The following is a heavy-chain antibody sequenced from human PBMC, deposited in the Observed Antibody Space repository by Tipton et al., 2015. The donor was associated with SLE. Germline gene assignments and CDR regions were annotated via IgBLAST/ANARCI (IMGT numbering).Heavy chain of an antibody. CDR2: IYTSGST. CDR1: GGSISSYY. Sequence: TLSLTCTVSGGSISSYYWSWFRQPPGKGLEWIGYIYTSGSTNYNPSLKSRVTISVDTSKNQFSLKLSSVTAADTAVYYCARDGGSYHDAFDIWGQGTMVTVSS. D-gene: IGHD1-26*01. CDR3: ARDGGSYHDAFDI. J-gene: IGHJ3*02. V-gene: IGHV4-4*08.